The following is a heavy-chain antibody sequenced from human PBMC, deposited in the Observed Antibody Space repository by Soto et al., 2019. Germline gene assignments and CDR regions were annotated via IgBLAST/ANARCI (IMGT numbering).Heavy chain of an antibody. Sequence: QVQLVQSGAEVKKPGASVKVSCKASGYTFTSFVISWVRQAPGQGLEWMGWISASNGDTNSAQKFQGRLTMATDTSTNTAYLELRSLRYGDMAVYCCAGDDLGIVPAATYIDHWGQGTRVSVSS. CDR3: AGDDLGIVPAATYIDH. D-gene: IGHD6-25*01. J-gene: IGHJ4*02. CDR1: GYTFTSFV. V-gene: IGHV1-18*03. CDR2: ISASNGDT.